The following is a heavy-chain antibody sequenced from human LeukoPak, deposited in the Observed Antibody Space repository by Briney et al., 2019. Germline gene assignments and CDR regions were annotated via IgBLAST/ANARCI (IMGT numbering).Heavy chain of an antibody. D-gene: IGHD3-3*01. CDR1: GGSISSYY. V-gene: IGHV4-4*07. Sequence: PSETLSLTCTVSGGSISSYYWSWIRQPAGKGLEWVGRIYTSGSTNYNPSLKSRVTMSLDTSKNQFSLKLSSVTAADTAVYYCARGDFWSGYRFMDVWGKGTTVTVSS. CDR2: IYTSGST. J-gene: IGHJ6*03. CDR3: ARGDFWSGYRFMDV.